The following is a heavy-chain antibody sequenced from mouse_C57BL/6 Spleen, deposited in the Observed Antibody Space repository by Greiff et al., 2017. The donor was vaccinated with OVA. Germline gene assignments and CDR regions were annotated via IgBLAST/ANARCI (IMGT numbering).Heavy chain of an antibody. Sequence: EVKLVESEGGLVQPGSSMKLSCTASGFTFSDYYMAWVRQVPEKGLEWVANINYDGSSTYYLDSLKSRFIISRDNAKNILYLQMSSLKSEDTATYYCARGGYYSNYYWYFDVWGTGTTVTVSS. CDR1: GFTFSDYY. D-gene: IGHD2-5*01. CDR3: ARGGYYSNYYWYFDV. J-gene: IGHJ1*03. V-gene: IGHV5-16*01. CDR2: INYDGSST.